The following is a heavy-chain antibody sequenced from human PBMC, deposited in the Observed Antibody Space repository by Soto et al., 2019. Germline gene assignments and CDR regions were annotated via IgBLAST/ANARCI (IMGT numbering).Heavy chain of an antibody. CDR3: ARGRLGYSSGWCLGDY. CDR1: GFIFSSYA. J-gene: IGHJ4*02. D-gene: IGHD6-19*01. Sequence: QVQLVESGGGVVQPGRSLRLSCAASGFIFSSYAMHWVRQAPGKGLEWVAVISYDGSNKYYADSVKGRFTISRDNSKNTLYLQMNSLRAEDTAVYYCARGRLGYSSGWCLGDYWGQGTLVTVSS. CDR2: ISYDGSNK. V-gene: IGHV3-30-3*01.